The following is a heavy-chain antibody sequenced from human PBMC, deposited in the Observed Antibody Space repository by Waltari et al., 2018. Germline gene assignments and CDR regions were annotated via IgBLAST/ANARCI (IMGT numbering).Heavy chain of an antibody. Sequence: QVQVVESGGGVVQPGRSLILSCSASEFSFSSYAMHWVRQAPGKGLEWVAVISYNARNIYYVDSVKGRFTISRDNSKKMLYLQMNSLRVEDTAVYYCARDYCDRTYCHGMDVWGQGTTVTVSS. J-gene: IGHJ6*02. CDR3: ARDYCDRTYCHGMDV. CDR2: ISYNARNI. D-gene: IGHD3-22*01. CDR1: EFSFSSYA. V-gene: IGHV3-30*04.